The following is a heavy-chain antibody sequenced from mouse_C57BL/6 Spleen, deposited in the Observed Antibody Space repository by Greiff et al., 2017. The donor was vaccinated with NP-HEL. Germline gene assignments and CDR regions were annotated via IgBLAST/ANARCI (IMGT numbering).Heavy chain of an antibody. CDR1: GYTFTSYW. V-gene: IGHV1-55*01. CDR2: IYPGSGST. J-gene: IGHJ4*01. Sequence: VQLKQPGAELVKPGASVKMSCKASGYTFTSYWITWVKQRPGQGLEWIGDIYPGSGSTNYNEKFKSKATLTVDTSSSTAYMQLSSLTSEDSAVYYCARSSYDYSYAMDYWGQGTSVTVSS. CDR3: ARSSYDYSYAMDY. D-gene: IGHD2-4*01.